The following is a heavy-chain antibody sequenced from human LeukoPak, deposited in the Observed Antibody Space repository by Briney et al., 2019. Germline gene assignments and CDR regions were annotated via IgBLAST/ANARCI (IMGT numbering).Heavy chain of an antibody. D-gene: IGHD2-15*01. CDR2: TYYRSKWYN. Sequence: SQTLSLTCAISGDSVSSSSAAWNWIRQSPSRGLEWLGRTYYRSKWYNDYAVSVKSRITINPDTSKNQFSLQLNSVTPEDTAVYYCARSTRVVVVAATIGYYYYGMDVWGQGTTVTVSS. J-gene: IGHJ6*02. CDR1: GDSVSSSSAA. V-gene: IGHV6-1*01. CDR3: ARSTRVVVVAATIGYYYYGMDV.